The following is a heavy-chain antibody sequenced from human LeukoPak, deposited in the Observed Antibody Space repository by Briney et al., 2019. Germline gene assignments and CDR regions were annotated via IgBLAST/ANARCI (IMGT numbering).Heavy chain of an antibody. Sequence: GGSLRLSCAASGFTFSSYAMSWVRQAPGKGLEWVSAISGSGGSTYYADSVKGRFTISRDNSKNTLYLQMNSLRAEDTAVYYCARGATYWAVAGVEWFDPWGQETLVTVSS. D-gene: IGHD6-19*01. CDR3: ARGATYWAVAGVEWFDP. CDR1: GFTFSSYA. CDR2: ISGSGGST. J-gene: IGHJ5*02. V-gene: IGHV3-23*01.